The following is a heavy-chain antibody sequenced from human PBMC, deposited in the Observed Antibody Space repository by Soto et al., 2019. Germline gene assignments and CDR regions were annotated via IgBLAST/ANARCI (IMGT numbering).Heavy chain of an antibody. V-gene: IGHV3-33*01. CDR3: ARGGYYDTSGYYSTSYYFDY. J-gene: IGHJ4*02. D-gene: IGHD3-22*01. Sequence: QVQLVESGGGVVQXXRSLRLSXXXXGFTFSSYAMHWVRQAPGKGLEWVAVIWYGGSNKYYADSVKGRFTISRDNSKNTLYLQMNSLRAEDTSVYHCARGGYYDTSGYYSTSYYFDYWGQGTLVTVSS. CDR1: GFTFSSYA. CDR2: IWYGGSNK.